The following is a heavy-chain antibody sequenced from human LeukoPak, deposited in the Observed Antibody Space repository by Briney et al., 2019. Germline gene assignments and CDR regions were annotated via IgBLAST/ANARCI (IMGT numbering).Heavy chain of an antibody. D-gene: IGHD3-10*01. CDR1: GGSISSYY. J-gene: IGHJ5*02. CDR3: ARSTMVRGMSS. Sequence: SETLSLTCTVSGGSISSYYWSWIRQPPGKGLEWIGYIYHSGSTNYNPSLKSRVTISVDTSKNQFSRKLSSVTAADTAVYYCARSTMVRGMSSWGQGTLVTVSS. V-gene: IGHV4-59*12. CDR2: IYHSGST.